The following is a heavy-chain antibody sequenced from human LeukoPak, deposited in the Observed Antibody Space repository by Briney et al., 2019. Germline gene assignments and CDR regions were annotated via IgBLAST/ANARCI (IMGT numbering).Heavy chain of an antibody. Sequence: PGGSLRLSCAASGFTFSTFAMSWVRQAPGKGLEWVSPVTVNGGSTYYADSVKGRFTISRDNSKNTLYLQMNRLRAEDTAVYHCARTTGTYSSGYYYWYFDLWGRGTLVTVSS. D-gene: IGHD6-19*01. J-gene: IGHJ2*01. CDR1: GFTFSTFA. CDR2: VTVNGGST. CDR3: ARTTGTYSSGYYYWYFDL. V-gene: IGHV3-23*01.